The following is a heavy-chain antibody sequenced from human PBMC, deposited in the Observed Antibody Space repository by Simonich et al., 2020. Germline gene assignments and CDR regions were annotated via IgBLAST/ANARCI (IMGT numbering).Heavy chain of an antibody. J-gene: IGHJ3*02. CDR1: GGSISSSSYY. V-gene: IGHV4-39*01. D-gene: IGHD6-13*01. CDR3: ARHAGFAFDI. Sequence: QLQLQESGPGLVKPSETLSLTCTVSGGSISSSSYYWGWIRQPPGKGLEWIGGIYYSGSTYYTRFLKRRVTISGDTSKNQFSLKLSSVTAADTAVYYCARHAGFAFDIWGQGTMVTVSS. CDR2: IYYSGST.